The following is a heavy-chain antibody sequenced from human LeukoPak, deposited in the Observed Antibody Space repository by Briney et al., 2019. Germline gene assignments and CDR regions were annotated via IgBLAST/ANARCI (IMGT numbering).Heavy chain of an antibody. D-gene: IGHD2-2*01. Sequence: GGSLRLSCAASGFTFSSYGMHWVRQAPGKGLEWVAFIRYDGSNKYYADSVKGRFTISRDNSKNTLYLQMGSLRAEDMAVYYCARTYCSSTSCLVDYWGQGTLVTVSS. J-gene: IGHJ4*02. CDR1: GFTFSSYG. V-gene: IGHV3-30*02. CDR3: ARTYCSSTSCLVDY. CDR2: IRYDGSNK.